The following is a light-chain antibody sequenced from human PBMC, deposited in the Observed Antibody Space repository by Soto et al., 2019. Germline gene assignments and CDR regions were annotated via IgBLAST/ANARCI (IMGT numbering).Light chain of an antibody. CDR2: GAS. CDR3: QQYGSSQS. V-gene: IGKV3-20*01. CDR1: QSVSSNY. Sequence: EIVLTQSPGTLSLSPGERATLSCRASQSVSSNYLAWYQQKPGQAPRLLIYGASSRATGIPDRFSGSGSGTDFTLTISRLAPDDFAVYYCQQYGSSQSFGQGTKVEIK. J-gene: IGKJ1*01.